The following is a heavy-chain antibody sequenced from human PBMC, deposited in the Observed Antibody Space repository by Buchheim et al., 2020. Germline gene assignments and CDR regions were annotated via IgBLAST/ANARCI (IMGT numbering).Heavy chain of an antibody. D-gene: IGHD1-1*01. CDR1: GGSFSGYY. V-gene: IGHV4-34*01. Sequence: QVQLQQWGAGLLKPSETLSLTCAVYGGSFSGYYWSWIRQPPGKGLEWIGEINHSGSTNYNPSLKSRVTISVDTSKNQFSLKLSSVTAADTAVYYCARERVSFRGAGTWGYWGQGTL. CDR3: ARERVSFRGAGTWGY. J-gene: IGHJ4*02. CDR2: INHSGST.